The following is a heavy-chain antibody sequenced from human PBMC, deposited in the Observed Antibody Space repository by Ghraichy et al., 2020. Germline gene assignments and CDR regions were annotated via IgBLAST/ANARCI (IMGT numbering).Heavy chain of an antibody. D-gene: IGHD1-1*01. Sequence: GGSLRLSCVASGFTFSSYAMTWVRQAPGKGLEWVSAIGSSGGGIQYADAVKGRFTISRDNSKNSLFLQMNSLRVEDTAIYYCAKYIDTGAGRTFDYWGQGTLVTVSS. V-gene: IGHV3-23*01. CDR1: GFTFSSYA. CDR2: IGSSGGGI. CDR3: AKYIDTGAGRTFDY. J-gene: IGHJ4*02.